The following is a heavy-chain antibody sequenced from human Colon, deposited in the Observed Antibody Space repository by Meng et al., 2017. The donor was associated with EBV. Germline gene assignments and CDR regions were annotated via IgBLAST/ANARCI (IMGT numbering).Heavy chain of an antibody. CDR2: IYYSGST. J-gene: IGHJ4*02. Sequence: VQLHESGPGLVKPSQTLSLTCTVSGGSISSGGYYWSWIRQHPGKGLEWIGYIYYSGSTYYNPSLKSRVTISIDTSKNQFSLKLSSVTAADTDVYYCARGPSRWLQFSFDYWGQGTLVTVSS. CDR3: ARGPSRWLQFSFDY. CDR1: GGSISSGGYY. D-gene: IGHD5-24*01. V-gene: IGHV4-31*03.